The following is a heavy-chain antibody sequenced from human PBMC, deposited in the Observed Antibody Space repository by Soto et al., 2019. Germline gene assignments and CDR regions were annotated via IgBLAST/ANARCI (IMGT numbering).Heavy chain of an antibody. CDR2: IHSSGSI. CDR1: GGSISSDDYY. D-gene: IGHD3-22*01. Sequence: SETLSLTCTVSGGSISSDDYYWSWIRQAPGRGLEWIGYIHSSGSIYYNPSLKSRATMSIDTAGNQFSLKVSSVTVADTAVYYCARDLDGLHDDNSGPYPRPGWGQGTLVTVS. J-gene: IGHJ1*01. CDR3: ARDLDGLHDDNSGPYPRPG. V-gene: IGHV4-30-4*01.